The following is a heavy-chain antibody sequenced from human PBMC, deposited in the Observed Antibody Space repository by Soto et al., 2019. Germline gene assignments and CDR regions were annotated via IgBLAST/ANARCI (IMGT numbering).Heavy chain of an antibody. CDR1: GGSISSGDYY. J-gene: IGHJ4*02. CDR3: AGDYYDSSGYPRFDY. D-gene: IGHD3-22*01. Sequence: PSETLSLTCTVSGGSISSGDYYWSWFRQPPGKGLEWIGYIYYSGSTYYNPSLKSRVTISVDTSKNQFSLKLSSVTAADTAVYYCAGDYYDSSGYPRFDYWGQGTLVTVS. V-gene: IGHV4-30-4*01. CDR2: IYYSGST.